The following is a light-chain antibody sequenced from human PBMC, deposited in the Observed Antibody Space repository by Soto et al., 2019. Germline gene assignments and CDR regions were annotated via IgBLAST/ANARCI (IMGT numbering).Light chain of an antibody. J-gene: IGKJ1*01. CDR3: QEYNNYWT. CDR1: QGISSA. CDR2: DAS. Sequence: IQITQSPSSLSASVGDRFTITCRASQGISSALAWYQQKPGKAPKLLIYDASSLESGVPSRFSGSGSGTEFTLTISSLHPDDFATYYCQEYNNYWTFGQGTKVDIK. V-gene: IGKV1D-13*01.